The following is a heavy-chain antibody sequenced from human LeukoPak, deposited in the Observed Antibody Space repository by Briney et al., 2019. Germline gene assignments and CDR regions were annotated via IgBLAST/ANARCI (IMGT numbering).Heavy chain of an antibody. CDR1: GFTFSSYS. Sequence: GGSLRLSCAASGFTFSSYSMNWVRQAPGKGLEWVSSISSSSSYIYYADSVKGRFTISRDNAKNSLYLQMNSLRAEDTAVYYCARDTRGSSWTNWFDPWGQGTLVTVSS. CDR3: ARDTRGSSWTNWFDP. V-gene: IGHV3-21*01. J-gene: IGHJ5*02. D-gene: IGHD6-13*01. CDR2: ISSSSSYI.